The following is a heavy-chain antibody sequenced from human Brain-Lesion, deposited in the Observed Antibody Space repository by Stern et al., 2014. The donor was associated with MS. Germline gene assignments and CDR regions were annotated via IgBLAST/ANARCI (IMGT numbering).Heavy chain of an antibody. Sequence: EMQLVESGGGLVQPVGSLRLSCAASGFTFSNSWMHWVRQAPGKGLVWVSRINRDGSTTTYADSVKGRFTISRDNAKNTLYLQMSSLRAEDTAVYYCTILSGPYDHWGQGTLVTVSS. J-gene: IGHJ4*02. CDR3: TILSGPYDH. D-gene: IGHD3-10*01. CDR1: GFTFSNSW. V-gene: IGHV3-74*02. CDR2: INRDGSTT.